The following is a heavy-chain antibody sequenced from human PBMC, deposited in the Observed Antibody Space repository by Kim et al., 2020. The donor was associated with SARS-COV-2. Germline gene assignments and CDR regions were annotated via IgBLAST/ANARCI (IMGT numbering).Heavy chain of an antibody. V-gene: IGHV1-18*01. Sequence: KYGQKVQGRVIMTTDTSTNTAYMELWSLRSDDTARYYCARGAYGDVSFDYWGQGTLVTVSS. J-gene: IGHJ4*02. D-gene: IGHD4-17*01. CDR3: ARGAYGDVSFDY.